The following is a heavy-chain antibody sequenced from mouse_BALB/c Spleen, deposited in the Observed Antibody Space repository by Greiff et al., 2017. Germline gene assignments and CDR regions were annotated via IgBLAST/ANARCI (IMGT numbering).Heavy chain of an antibody. J-gene: IGHJ2*01. V-gene: IGHV5-9*03. D-gene: IGHD2-4*01. CDR2: ISSGGGNT. CDR3: ARVYYDYDEDYFDY. CDR1: GFTFSSYT. Sequence: EVQGVESGGGLVKPGGSLKLSCAASGFTFSSYTMSWVRQTPEKRLEWVATISSGGGNTYYPDSVKGRFTISRDNAKNNLYLQMSSLRSEDTALYYCARVYYDYDEDYFDYWGQGTTLTVSS.